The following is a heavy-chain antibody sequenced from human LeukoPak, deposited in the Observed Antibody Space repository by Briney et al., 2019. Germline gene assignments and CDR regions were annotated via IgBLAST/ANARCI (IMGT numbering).Heavy chain of an antibody. J-gene: IGHJ4*02. CDR2: IYYSGST. CDR1: GGSISSYY. V-gene: IGHV4-59*01. CDR3: ARTYYDFWSGHRYYFDY. Sequence: SETLSLTCTVSGGSISSYYWSWLRQPPGKGLEWIGYIYYSGSTNYNPSLESRVTISVDTSKNQFSLKLSSVTAADTAVYYCARTYYDFWSGHRYYFDYWGQGTLVTVSS. D-gene: IGHD3-3*01.